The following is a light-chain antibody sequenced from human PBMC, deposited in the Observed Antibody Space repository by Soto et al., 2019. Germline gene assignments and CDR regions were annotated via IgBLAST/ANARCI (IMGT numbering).Light chain of an antibody. J-gene: IGLJ1*01. Sequence: QSVLTQPASVSGSPGQSITISCTGTNSDVDTYIYVSWYQQHPGKAPKLIIFDVSNRPPGVSNRFSGSRSGNTASLTISGLQAEDEADYYCSSYTISTLVFATGTTLTVL. CDR1: NSDVDTYIY. CDR3: SSYTISTLV. CDR2: DVS. V-gene: IGLV2-14*01.